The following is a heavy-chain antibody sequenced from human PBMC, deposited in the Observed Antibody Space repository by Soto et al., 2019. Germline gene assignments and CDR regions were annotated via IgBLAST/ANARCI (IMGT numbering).Heavy chain of an antibody. CDR2: IYHGGST. Sequence: SETLSLTCAVSGGSISSSNLWTWVRQPPGKGLEWIGEIYHGGSTNYNPSLKSRVTISVDKSKNQFSLRLSSVTAADTAVYYCARSTRSIAAGGIGFWGQGILVTVSS. J-gene: IGHJ4*02. D-gene: IGHD6-13*01. CDR3: ARSTRSIAAGGIGF. V-gene: IGHV4-4*02. CDR1: GGSISSSNL.